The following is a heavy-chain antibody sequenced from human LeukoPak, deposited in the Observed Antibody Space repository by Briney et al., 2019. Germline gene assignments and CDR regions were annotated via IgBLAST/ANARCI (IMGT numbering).Heavy chain of an antibody. CDR3: ARTEQQLVHGATDY. Sequence: SETLSLTCTVSGGSISSSSYYWGWIRQPPGKGLEWIGSIYYSGSTYYNPSLKSRVTISVDRSKNQFSLKLSSVTAADTAVYYCARTEQQLVHGATDYWGQGTLVTVSS. V-gene: IGHV4-39*07. J-gene: IGHJ4*02. CDR2: IYYSGST. CDR1: GGSISSSSYY. D-gene: IGHD6-13*01.